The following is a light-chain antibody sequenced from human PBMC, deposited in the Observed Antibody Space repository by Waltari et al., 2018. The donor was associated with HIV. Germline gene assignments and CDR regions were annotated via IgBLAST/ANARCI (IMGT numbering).Light chain of an antibody. V-gene: IGKV3-11*01. Sequence: EIVLTRSPATLSLSPGERATLSCRASQSVDTYLAWYQQKSGQSPRLLIYDASIRATGIPARFSGSGSGTDFTLTISSLEPEDFAVYYCQQRSTWPPAPTFGGGTKVEIK. CDR2: DAS. J-gene: IGKJ4*01. CDR3: QQRSTWPPAPT. CDR1: QSVDTY.